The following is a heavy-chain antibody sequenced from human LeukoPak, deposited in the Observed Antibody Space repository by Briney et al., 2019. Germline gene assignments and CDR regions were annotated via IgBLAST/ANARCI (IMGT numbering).Heavy chain of an antibody. CDR1: GFTFSSYW. V-gene: IGHV3-7*01. D-gene: IGHD2-2*01. CDR3: ARSAAMLSWFDP. CDR2: IKEDGNGK. Sequence: GGSLRLSCAASGFTFSSYWMSWVRQAPGKGLEWLANIKEDGNGKNYVDSVKGRFTISRDNAKNPLYLQVNSLRAEDTAVYYCARSAAMLSWFDPWGQGTLVTVSS. J-gene: IGHJ5*02.